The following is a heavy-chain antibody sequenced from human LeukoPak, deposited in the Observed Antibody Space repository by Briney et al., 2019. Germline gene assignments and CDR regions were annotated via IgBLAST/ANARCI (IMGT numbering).Heavy chain of an antibody. CDR1: GFTFSSYW. Sequence: GESLRLSCAASGFTFSSYWMHWVRQAPGKGVVWVSRINSDGSSTSYADSVKGRFTISRDNAKNTLYLQMNSLRAEDTAVYYCASAWNYWGQGTLVTVSS. CDR3: ASAWNY. CDR2: INSDGSST. V-gene: IGHV3-74*01. J-gene: IGHJ4*02.